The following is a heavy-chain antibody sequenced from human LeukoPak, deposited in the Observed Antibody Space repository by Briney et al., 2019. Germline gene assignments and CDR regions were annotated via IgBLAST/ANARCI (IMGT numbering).Heavy chain of an antibody. CDR1: GYTFTSYD. D-gene: IGHD2-15*01. V-gene: IGHV1-8*01. J-gene: IGHJ4*02. CDR3: ARCIVGSCYSEAGGGFDY. CDR2: MNPNSGNT. Sequence: ASVKVSXKASGYTFTSYDINWVRQATGQGLEWMGWMNPNSGNTGYAQKFQGRVTMTRNTSISTAYMELSSLRSEDTAVYYCARCIVGSCYSEAGGGFDYWGQGTLVTVSS.